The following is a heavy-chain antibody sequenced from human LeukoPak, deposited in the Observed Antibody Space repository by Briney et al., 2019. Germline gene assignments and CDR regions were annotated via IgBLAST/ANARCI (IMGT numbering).Heavy chain of an antibody. CDR3: ARDIEVGATEYYFDY. J-gene: IGHJ4*02. V-gene: IGHV3-33*01. CDR1: GFTFSSYG. CDR2: IWYDGSNK. Sequence: GGSLRLSCAAPGFTFSSYGMHLVRQAPGKGLEWVAVIWYDGSNKYYADSVKGRFTISRDNSKNTLYLQMNSLRAEDTAVYYCARDIEVGATEYYFDYWGQGTLVTVSS. D-gene: IGHD1-26*01.